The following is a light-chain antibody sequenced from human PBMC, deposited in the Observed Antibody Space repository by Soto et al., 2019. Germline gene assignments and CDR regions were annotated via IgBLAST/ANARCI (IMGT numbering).Light chain of an antibody. J-gene: IGKJ4*01. CDR3: QKYYSYTLT. Sequence: AIRMTQSPSSFSASTGDRVTITCRASQGISSYLAWYQQKPGKAPKLLIYAASTLQSGVPSRFSGSGSGTDFTLTISCLQSEDFEPYYCQKYYSYTLTSGGGTKLDIK. CDR1: QGISSY. CDR2: AAS. V-gene: IGKV1-8*01.